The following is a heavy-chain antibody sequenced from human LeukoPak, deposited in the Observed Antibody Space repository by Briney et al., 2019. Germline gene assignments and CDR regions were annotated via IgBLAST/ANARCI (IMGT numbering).Heavy chain of an antibody. D-gene: IGHD1-7*01. Sequence: GGSLRLSCAASGFSFSSFGMHWVRQAPGRGLEWVAVIWFDGNNKYYADSVKGRFTISRDNSKNTVSLQMNSLRAEDTAVYFCARDLPAAGTASVDWGQGTLVTVSS. J-gene: IGHJ4*02. CDR2: IWFDGNNK. V-gene: IGHV3-33*01. CDR1: GFSFSSFG. CDR3: ARDLPAAGTASVD.